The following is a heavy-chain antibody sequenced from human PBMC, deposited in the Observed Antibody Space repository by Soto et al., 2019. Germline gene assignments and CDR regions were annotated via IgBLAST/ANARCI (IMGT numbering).Heavy chain of an antibody. V-gene: IGHV4-59*01. CDR3: ARLVGATPALDYYYGMDV. CDR1: GASISGNY. D-gene: IGHD1-26*01. J-gene: IGHJ6*02. Sequence: SETLSLTCNVSGASISGNYWSWIRQPPGKGLEWIGYIYYSGSTNYNPSLKSRVTISVDTSKNQFSLKLSSVTAADTAVYYCARLVGATPALDYYYGMDVWGQGTTVTVSS. CDR2: IYYSGST.